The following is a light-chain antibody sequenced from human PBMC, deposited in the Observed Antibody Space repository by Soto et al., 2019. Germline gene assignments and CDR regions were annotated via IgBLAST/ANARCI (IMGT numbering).Light chain of an antibody. J-gene: IGLJ1*01. CDR2: EVS. Sequence: QSVLTQPASVSGSPGQSITISCTGTSSDVGGYNSVSWYQQHPGKAPKLMIYEVSNRPSGVSNRFSGSKSGNTASLTVSGLQAEDEADYYCSSFTSSSTLYVLGTGTKVTVL. CDR3: SSFTSSSTLYV. V-gene: IGLV2-14*01. CDR1: SSDVGGYNS.